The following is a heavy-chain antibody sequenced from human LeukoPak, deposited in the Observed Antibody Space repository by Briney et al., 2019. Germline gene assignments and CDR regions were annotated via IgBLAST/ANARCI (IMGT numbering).Heavy chain of an antibody. V-gene: IGHV4-61*02. CDR3: ASGYYYDSSGYYNLDI. D-gene: IGHD3-22*01. J-gene: IGHJ3*02. CDR2: IYTSGST. CDR1: GGSISSGSYY. Sequence: SQTLSLTCTVSGGSISSGSYYWSWIRQPAGKGLEWIGRIYTSGSTNYNPSLKSRVTISVDTSKNQFSLKLSSVTAAHTAVYYCASGYYYDSSGYYNLDIWGQGTMVTVSS.